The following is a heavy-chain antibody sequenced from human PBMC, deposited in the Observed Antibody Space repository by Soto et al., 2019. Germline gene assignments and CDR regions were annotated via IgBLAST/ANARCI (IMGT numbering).Heavy chain of an antibody. V-gene: IGHV4-31*11. CDR1: GASISSGDYY. J-gene: IGHJ5*02. D-gene: IGHD3-22*01. CDR3: ATIFDSSGYYYGNNWFDP. CDR2: IYYSGST. Sequence: PSETLSLTCAVSGASISSGDYYWSWIRQHPGKGLEWIGYIYYSGSTYYNPSLKSRVTISLDTSKNQFSLKLRSVTAADTAVYYCATIFDSSGYYYGNNWFDPWGQGTLVTVSS.